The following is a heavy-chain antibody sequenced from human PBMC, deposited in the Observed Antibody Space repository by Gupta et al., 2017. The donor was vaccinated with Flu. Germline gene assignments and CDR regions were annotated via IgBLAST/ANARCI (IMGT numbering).Heavy chain of an antibody. V-gene: IGHV3-30-3*01. D-gene: IGHD1-7*01. J-gene: IGHJ4*02. CDR2: ISGDGNIK. CDR1: GFAFSTYA. CDR3: ARERTYKLELED. Sequence: QVQLVESGGGVVQPGRSLRLSCAASGFAFSTYALHWVRQAPGKGLEWVAVISGDGNIKFYADAVKGRFTISRDSSKSTLSLQMNSLRVDDTAVYYCARERTYKLELEDWGLGTLVTVSS.